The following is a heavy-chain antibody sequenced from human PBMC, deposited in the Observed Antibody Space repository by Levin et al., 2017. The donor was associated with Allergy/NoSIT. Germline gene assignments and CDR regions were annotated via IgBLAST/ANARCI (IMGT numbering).Heavy chain of an antibody. CDR2: ISWNSASI. CDR1: GFTFDDYG. V-gene: IGHV3-9*01. Sequence: PGGSLRLSCASSGFTFDDYGMHWVRQAPGKGLEWVSGISWNSASIGYADSVKGRFTISRDNADNSLYLQMNSLRAEDTAVYYCAKDRGRITVFGLVETYFYNGMDVWGQGTTVTVSS. CDR3: AKDRGRITVFGLVETYFYNGMDV. D-gene: IGHD3-3*01. J-gene: IGHJ6*02.